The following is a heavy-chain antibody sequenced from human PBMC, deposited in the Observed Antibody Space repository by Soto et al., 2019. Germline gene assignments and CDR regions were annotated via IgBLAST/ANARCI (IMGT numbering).Heavy chain of an antibody. V-gene: IGHV2-5*02. J-gene: IGHJ5*01. D-gene: IGHD3-10*01. CDR3: ARRVGFYYYGPATQPERDWFDF. Sequence: QITLEESGPTLVRPTQTLTLTCTFSGFSLSTSGVGVDWIRQPPGKALEWLALIYWDDDRRYSPSLKNRLTITKDTSKNQVVLTMTNMDPVDTGTYYCARRVGFYYYGPATQPERDWFDFWGQGTLVTVPS. CDR2: IYWDDDR. CDR1: GFSLSTSGVG.